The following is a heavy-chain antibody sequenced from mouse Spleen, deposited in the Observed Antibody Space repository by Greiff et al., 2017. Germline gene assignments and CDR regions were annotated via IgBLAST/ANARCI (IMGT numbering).Heavy chain of an antibody. V-gene: IGHV1-42*01. D-gene: IGHD3-1*01. CDR1: GYSFTGYY. J-gene: IGHJ4*01. Sequence: VHVKQSGPELVKPGASVKISCKASGYSFTGYYMNWVKQSPEKSLEWIGEINPSTGGTTYNQKFKAKATLTVDKSSSTAYMQLKSLTSEDSAVYYCARTGSSGYGAMDYWGQGTSVTVSS. CDR2: INPSTGGT. CDR3: ARTGSSGYGAMDY.